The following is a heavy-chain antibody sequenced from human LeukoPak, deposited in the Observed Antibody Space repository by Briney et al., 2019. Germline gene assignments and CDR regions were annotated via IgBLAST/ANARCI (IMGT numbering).Heavy chain of an antibody. CDR3: ARVGGVSMIVVDPYYFDY. CDR2: YSWST. D-gene: IGHD3-22*01. J-gene: IGHJ4*02. V-gene: IGHV4-39*07. Sequence: YSWSTFYHPSLKSPVTISVDTAKNQFSLKLSSVTAADTAVDYCARVGGVSMIVVDPYYFDYWGQGTLVTVSS.